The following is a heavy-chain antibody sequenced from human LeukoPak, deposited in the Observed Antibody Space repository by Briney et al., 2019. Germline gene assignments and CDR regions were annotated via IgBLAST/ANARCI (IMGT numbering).Heavy chain of an antibody. V-gene: IGHV3-11*01. Sequence: GGSLRLSCAASGFTFSDYYMSWIRQAPGKGLEWVSYISNSGTTINYADSVKGRFTISRDNAKNSLYLQMNSLSAEDTAAYYCATLGYISGWSPDYWGQGTLVTVSS. D-gene: IGHD6-19*01. CDR2: ISNSGTTI. CDR1: GFTFSDYY. CDR3: ATLGYISGWSPDY. J-gene: IGHJ4*02.